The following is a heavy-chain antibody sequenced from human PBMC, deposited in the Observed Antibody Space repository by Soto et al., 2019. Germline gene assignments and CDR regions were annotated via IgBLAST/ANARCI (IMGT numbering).Heavy chain of an antibody. J-gene: IGHJ6*02. CDR2: IKSKNDCGTA. V-gene: IGHV3-15*07. CDR3: TTGGVPAAAKGYSYYAMEV. CDR1: GFTFTNAW. D-gene: IGHD2-2*01. Sequence: EVQLVESGGGLVKPGVSLRLSCAASGFTFTNAWMNWVRQAPGKGLEWAGSIKSKNDCGTADYAAPVKGRFTIARDDSRTTQYRQMNSLKAEETAVYYCTTGGVPAAAKGYSYYAMEVRGQGTRVTVSS.